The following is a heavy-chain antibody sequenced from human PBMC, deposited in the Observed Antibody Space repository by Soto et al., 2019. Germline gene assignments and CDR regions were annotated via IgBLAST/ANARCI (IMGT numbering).Heavy chain of an antibody. CDR3: ARRADCGSGCYSVYFDS. V-gene: IGHV4-30-4*01. CDR1: GDSISTSDHY. D-gene: IGHD2-21*02. Sequence: VQLQESGPGMVRPSQTLSLSCSVSGDSISTSDHYWSWIRQAPGKGLEWIGYIHSTGSTSYSPSLKDRVIMSVDMTNNQIVLNLRSVTAADTALYYCARRADCGSGCYSVYFDSWGQGTLVSVSA. CDR2: IHSTGST. J-gene: IGHJ4*02.